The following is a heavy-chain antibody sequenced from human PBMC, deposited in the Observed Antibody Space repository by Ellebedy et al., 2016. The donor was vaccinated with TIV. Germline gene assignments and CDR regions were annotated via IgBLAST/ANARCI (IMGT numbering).Heavy chain of an antibody. CDR1: GGSISSYS. CDR2: IYYSGST. V-gene: IGHV4-59*08. J-gene: IGHJ4*02. CDR3: ARLDGGNGNDY. D-gene: IGHD4-23*01. Sequence: MPSETLSLTCTVSGGSISSYSWSRIRQPPGKGLEWIGYIYYSGSTNYNPSLKSRVTISVDTSKNQFSLKLSSVTASDTAVYYCARLDGGNGNDYWGQGTLVTVSS.